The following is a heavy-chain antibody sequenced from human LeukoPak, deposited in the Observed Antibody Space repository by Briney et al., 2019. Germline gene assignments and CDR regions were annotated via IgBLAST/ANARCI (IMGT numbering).Heavy chain of an antibody. CDR2: ISWTSATI. V-gene: IGHV3-9*01. CDR3: AKDKEFGESNWYFDL. CDR1: GFTFDDYA. Sequence: GGSLRLSCAASGFTFDDYAMHWVRQATGKGLEWVSGISWTSATIGYADSVKGRFTISRDNAKSSLYLQMNSLRAEDTALYYCAKDKEFGESNWYFDLWGRGTLVTVSS. J-gene: IGHJ2*01. D-gene: IGHD3-10*01.